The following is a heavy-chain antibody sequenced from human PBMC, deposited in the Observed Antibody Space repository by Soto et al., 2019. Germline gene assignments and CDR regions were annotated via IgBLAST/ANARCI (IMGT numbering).Heavy chain of an antibody. V-gene: IGHV3-23*01. CDR3: AKEVTDIVVVLADRGGAFDI. CDR1: GFTFSSYA. J-gene: IGHJ3*02. CDR2: ISGSGGST. D-gene: IGHD2-15*01. Sequence: EVKLLESGGGLVQPGGSLRLSCAASGFTFSSYAMSWVRQAPGKGMEWVSAISGSGGSTYYADSVKGRFTISRDNSKNTLYLQMNSLIAEDTAVYYCAKEVTDIVVVLADRGGAFDILGQGTMVTVTS.